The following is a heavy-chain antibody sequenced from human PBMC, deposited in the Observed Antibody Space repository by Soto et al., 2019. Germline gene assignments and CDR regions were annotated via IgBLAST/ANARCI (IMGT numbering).Heavy chain of an antibody. CDR2: VSYDGNKK. J-gene: IGHJ5*02. V-gene: IGHV3-33*05. CDR1: GLTFSSYG. D-gene: IGHD2-2*01. CDR3: AVFSGAYCSFTSCSAGILSDP. Sequence: QVQLVESGGGVVQPGGSLRLSCAASGLTFSSYGLHWVRQAPGKGLEWVAVVSYDGNKKYYSDSVKGRFTISRDNARDALYLQMDSLRAEDTAVYSCAVFSGAYCSFTSCSAGILSDPCGQGTLVTVSS.